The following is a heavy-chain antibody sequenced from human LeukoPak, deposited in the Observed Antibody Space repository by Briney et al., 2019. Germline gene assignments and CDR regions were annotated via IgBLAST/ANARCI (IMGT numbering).Heavy chain of an antibody. J-gene: IGHJ4*02. V-gene: IGHV4-59*08. D-gene: IGHD3-22*01. CDR2: IYYSGST. Sequence: SETLSLTCTVSGGSISSYYWSWIRQPPGKELEWIGYIYYSGSTNYNPSLKSRVTISVDTSKNQFSLKLSSVTAADTAVYYCARLAPITMISAWRGYFDYWGQGTLVTVSS. CDR3: ARLAPITMISAWRGYFDY. CDR1: GGSISSYY.